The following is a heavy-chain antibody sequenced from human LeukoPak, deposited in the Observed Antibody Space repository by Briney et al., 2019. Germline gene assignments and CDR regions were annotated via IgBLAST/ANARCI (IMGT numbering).Heavy chain of an antibody. CDR3: ARDSNQGYSYGVYDY. Sequence: GGSLRLSCAASGFTFSSYSMNWVRQAPGKGLEWVSSISSSSSYIYYADSVKGRFTISRDNAKNSLYLQMNSLRAEDTAVYYCARDSNQGYSYGVYDYWGQGTLVTVSS. CDR1: GFTFSSYS. CDR2: ISSSSSYI. D-gene: IGHD5-18*01. J-gene: IGHJ4*02. V-gene: IGHV3-21*01.